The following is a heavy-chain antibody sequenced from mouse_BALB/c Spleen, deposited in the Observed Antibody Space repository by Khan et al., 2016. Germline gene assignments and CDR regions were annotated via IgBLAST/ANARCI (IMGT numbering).Heavy chain of an antibody. J-gene: IGHJ4*01. CDR1: GFTFSSYT. Sequence: EVELVESGGGLVKPGGSLKLSCAASGFTFSSYTMSWVRQTPEKRLEWVATISSGGSYTYYPDSVKGRFTISRDNAKNTLYPQMSSLKSEDTAMYYCTRVVITDAMDYWGQGTSVTVSS. CDR3: TRVVITDAMDY. V-gene: IGHV5-6-4*01. CDR2: ISSGGSYT. D-gene: IGHD2-4*01.